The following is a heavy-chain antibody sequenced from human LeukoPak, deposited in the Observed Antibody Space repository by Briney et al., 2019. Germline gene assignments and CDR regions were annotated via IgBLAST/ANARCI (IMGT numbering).Heavy chain of an antibody. CDR1: GLSFSSYW. D-gene: IGHD1-14*01. CDR3: ARPVGGIVDY. V-gene: IGHV3-7*01. Sequence: GGSLRLSCAASGLSFSSYWMSWVRQAPGKGLEWVANIKQDGSEKYYVDSVKGRFTISRDNAKNSLYLQMNSLRAEDTAVYYCARPVGGIVDYWGQGTLVTVSS. J-gene: IGHJ4*02. CDR2: IKQDGSEK.